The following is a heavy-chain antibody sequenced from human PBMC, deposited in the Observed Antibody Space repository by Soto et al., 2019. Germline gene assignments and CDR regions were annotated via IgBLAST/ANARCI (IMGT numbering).Heavy chain of an antibody. Sequence: SETLSLTCTVSGGSISSGGYYWSWIRQHPGKGLEWIGYIYYSGSTYYNPSLKRRVTIEVDTSKNQFSLKLSSVTAAATAVYSWAGEGPGGGADFDYWGQGTLVTVSS. D-gene: IGHD1-26*01. J-gene: IGHJ4*02. CDR2: IYYSGST. CDR3: AGEGPGGGADFDY. CDR1: GGSISSGGYY. V-gene: IGHV4-31*03.